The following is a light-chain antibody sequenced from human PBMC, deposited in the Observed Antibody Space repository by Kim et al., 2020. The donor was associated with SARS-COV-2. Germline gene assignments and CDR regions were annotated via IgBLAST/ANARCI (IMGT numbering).Light chain of an antibody. CDR2: DAS. CDR1: QSVSGW. J-gene: IGKJ1*01. CDR3: QQYNSYSRT. V-gene: IGKV1-5*01. Sequence: DIQMTQSPSTLSASVGDTVTITCRASQSVSGWLAWYQQKPGKAPNLLIYDASSLESGVPSRFSGSGSGTEFTLTISSLQPDDFATYYCQQYNSYSRTFGQGTKVEIK.